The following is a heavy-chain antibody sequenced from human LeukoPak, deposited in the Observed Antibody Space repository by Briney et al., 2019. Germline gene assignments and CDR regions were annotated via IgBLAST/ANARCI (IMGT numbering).Heavy chain of an antibody. CDR3: ARDQGDIVVVPAAPFDY. D-gene: IGHD2-2*01. CDR1: GFIFSNYG. V-gene: IGHV3-23*01. Sequence: GGSLRLSCAASGFIFSNYGMSWVRQAPGKGLEWVSTISSSGGSTYCADSVKGRFTISRDNSKNTLYLQMNSLRDEDTAVYYCARDQGDIVVVPAAPFDYWGQGTLVTVSS. CDR2: ISSSGGST. J-gene: IGHJ4*02.